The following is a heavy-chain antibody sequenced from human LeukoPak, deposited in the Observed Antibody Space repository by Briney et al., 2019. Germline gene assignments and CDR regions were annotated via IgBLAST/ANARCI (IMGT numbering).Heavy chain of an antibody. CDR1: GFSFSSYA. CDR3: ARGWFFDL. CDR2: ISNDGSDK. Sequence: GRSLRLSCAASGFSFSSYAMHWVRQAPGKGLEWVAVISNDGSDKYYADSVKGRFTISRENSKNTLYLQMNSLRAEDTAVYYCARGWFFDLWGRGTLVSVSS. J-gene: IGHJ2*01. V-gene: IGHV3-30*04.